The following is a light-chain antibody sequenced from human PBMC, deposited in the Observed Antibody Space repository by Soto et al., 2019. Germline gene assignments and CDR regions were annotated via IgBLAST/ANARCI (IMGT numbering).Light chain of an antibody. CDR1: QYVHTH. CDR2: GAS. V-gene: IGKV3-15*01. CDR3: QHYDNWPLT. J-gene: IGKJ5*01. Sequence: EIVLTQSPATLSVSPGERATLSCRASQYVHTHLAWYQQKTGQAPRLLIYGASTRATGIPARFSGSGSGTEFTLNISSLQSEDFAVYYCQHYDNWPLTFGQGTRLEIK.